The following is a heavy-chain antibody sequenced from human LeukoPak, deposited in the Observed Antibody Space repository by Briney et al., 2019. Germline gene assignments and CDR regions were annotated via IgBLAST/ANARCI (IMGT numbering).Heavy chain of an antibody. CDR2: IYNSGST. V-gene: IGHV4-59*12. D-gene: IGHD3-22*01. CDR1: GGSISSYY. CDR3: ARGANYYDSSGYAATFDY. Sequence: SETLSLTCTVSGGSISSYYWSWIRQPPGKGLEWIGYIYNSGSTNHNPSLRSRVTISVDTSKNQLSLKLSSVTAADTAVYHCARGANYYDSSGYAATFDYWGQGTLVTVSS. J-gene: IGHJ4*02.